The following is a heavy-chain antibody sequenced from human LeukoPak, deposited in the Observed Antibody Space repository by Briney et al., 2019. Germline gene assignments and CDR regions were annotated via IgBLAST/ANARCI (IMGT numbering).Heavy chain of an antibody. Sequence: SETLSLTCTVSGGSISSYHWSWIRQPAGKGLEWIGSIYTSGSTNYNPSLKSRVTMSVDTSKNQFSLKLSSVTAADTAVYYCARDHAAFHGFDIWGQGTMVTVSS. CDR1: GGSISSYH. V-gene: IGHV4-4*07. CDR3: ARDHAAFHGFDI. J-gene: IGHJ3*02. D-gene: IGHD6-25*01. CDR2: IYTSGST.